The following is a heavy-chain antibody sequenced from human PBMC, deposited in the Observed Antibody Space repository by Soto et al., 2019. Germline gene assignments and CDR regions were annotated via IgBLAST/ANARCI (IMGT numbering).Heavy chain of an antibody. D-gene: IGHD3-16*01. CDR1: GFTFSSYA. J-gene: IGHJ6*02. Sequence: GSLRLSCAASGFTFSSYAMSWVRQAPGKGLEWVSAISGSGGSTYYADSVKGRFTISRDNSKNTLYLQMNSLRAEDTAVYYCAKDINPRGGYYGMDVWGQGTTVTVSS. CDR2: ISGSGGST. V-gene: IGHV3-23*01. CDR3: AKDINPRGGYYGMDV.